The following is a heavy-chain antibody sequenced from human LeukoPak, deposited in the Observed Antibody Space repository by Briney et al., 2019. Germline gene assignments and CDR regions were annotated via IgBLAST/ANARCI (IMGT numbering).Heavy chain of an antibody. Sequence: GGSLRLSCEGSGFTFADYSIHWVRQIPGKGLEWVSVITANSGSIGYADSVRGRFTISRDNAKNSLYLQMNSLRAEDTAVYYCAELGITMIGGVWGKGTTVTISS. D-gene: IGHD3-10*02. CDR2: ITANSGSI. V-gene: IGHV3-9*01. CDR3: AELGITMIGGV. J-gene: IGHJ6*04. CDR1: GFTFADYS.